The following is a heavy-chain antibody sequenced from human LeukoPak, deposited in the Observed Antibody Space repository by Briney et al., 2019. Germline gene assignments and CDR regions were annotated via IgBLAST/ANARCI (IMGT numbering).Heavy chain of an antibody. J-gene: IGHJ4*02. CDR2: ISYDGSNK. Sequence: GGSLRLSCAASGFTFSSYAMHWVRQAPGKGLEWVAVISYDGSNKYYADSVKGRFTISRDNSKNTLYLQMNSLRAEDTAVYYCASEVFDSIAAAGNPYYFEYWGQGTLVTVSS. CDR3: ASEVFDSIAAAGNPYYFEY. D-gene: IGHD6-13*01. V-gene: IGHV3-30-3*01. CDR1: GFTFSSYA.